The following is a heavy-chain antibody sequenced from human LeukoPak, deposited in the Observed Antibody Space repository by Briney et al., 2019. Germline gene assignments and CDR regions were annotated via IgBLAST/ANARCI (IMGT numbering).Heavy chain of an antibody. CDR1: GFTFSSYA. V-gene: IGHV3-23*01. Sequence: AGSLRLSCAASGFTFSSYAMSWVRQAPGKGLEWVSSISGGGRTTYYENSVKGRFTISRDNSKNTLYLQMNTLRAEDTAVYYCAKLSGGDCYSSCYYDMDVWGQGTTVTVSS. CDR2: ISGGGRTT. D-gene: IGHD2-21*02. CDR3: AKLSGGDCYSSCYYDMDV. J-gene: IGHJ6*02.